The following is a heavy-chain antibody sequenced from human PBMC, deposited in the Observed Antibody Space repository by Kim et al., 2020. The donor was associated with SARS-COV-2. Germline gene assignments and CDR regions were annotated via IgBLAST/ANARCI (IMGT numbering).Heavy chain of an antibody. D-gene: IGHD2-2*01. V-gene: IGHV1-2*02. J-gene: IGHJ3*01. CDR3: ARYCTSTSCYEVQDGFDF. CDR1: GYTFTDYY. Sequence: ASVKVSCKASGYTFTDYYLHWVRQAPGQGLEWMGWINADSGGTNYAQKFQGRVTLTRDTSISTAYMEVNRLRSDDTAVYYCARYCTSTSCYEVQDGFDFWGQGTIVTVSS. CDR2: INADSGGT.